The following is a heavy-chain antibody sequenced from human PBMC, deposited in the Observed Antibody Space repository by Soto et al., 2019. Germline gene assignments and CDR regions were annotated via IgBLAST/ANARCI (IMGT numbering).Heavy chain of an antibody. V-gene: IGHV3-53*01. D-gene: IGHD1-7*01. Sequence: GGSLRLSCAASGFIVSDNYINWVRQAPGKGLEWVSVTYTGGYTYYADSVKGRFTISRDNSKNTLHLQMNSLRAEDTAVYYCAREVSGTSFDYWGQGTLVTVSS. CDR1: GFIVSDNY. CDR3: AREVSGTSFDY. CDR2: TYTGGYT. J-gene: IGHJ4*02.